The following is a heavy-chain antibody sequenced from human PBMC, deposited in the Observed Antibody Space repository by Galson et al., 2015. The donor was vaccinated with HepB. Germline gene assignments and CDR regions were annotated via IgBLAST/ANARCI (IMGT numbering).Heavy chain of an antibody. J-gene: IGHJ4*02. CDR3: VRLGGLELV. CDR2: INPDGSDT. Sequence: SLRLSCAGSGFIFRNYWMHWVRQAPGKGLVWVSRINPDGSDTTYADSVRGRFTISRDNVRNTLYLQMNSPRAEDTSVYYCVRLGGLELVWGQGTLVTVSS. CDR1: GFIFRNYW. D-gene: IGHD1-7*01. V-gene: IGHV3-74*01.